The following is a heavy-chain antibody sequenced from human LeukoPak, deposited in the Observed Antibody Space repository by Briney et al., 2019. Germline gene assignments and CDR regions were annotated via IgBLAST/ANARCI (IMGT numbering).Heavy chain of an antibody. V-gene: IGHV3-30*03. J-gene: IGHJ4*02. Sequence: PGGSLRLSCAASGFTFSTYGMHWVRQAPGKGLEWVAFIPYDGNNQYYADSVKGRFTISRDISKNTLYLQMYSLRAEDTAVYYCARDQGGVGYWGQGTLVTVSS. CDR1: GFTFSTYG. CDR3: ARDQGGVGY. CDR2: IPYDGNNQ. D-gene: IGHD3-16*01.